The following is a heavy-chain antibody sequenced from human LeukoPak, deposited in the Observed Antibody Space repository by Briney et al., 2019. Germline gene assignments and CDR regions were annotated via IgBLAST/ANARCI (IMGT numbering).Heavy chain of an antibody. Sequence: ASVKVSCKASGYTFTSYDINWVRQATGQGLEWMGWMNPNSGNTGYAQKFQGRVTMTRNTSISTAYMELSSLRSEDTAVYYCARSHPWEWQQLVPMDLPNYYFDYWGQGTLVTVSS. CDR2: MNPNSGNT. D-gene: IGHD6-13*01. CDR1: GYTFTSYD. J-gene: IGHJ4*02. V-gene: IGHV1-8*01. CDR3: ARSHPWEWQQLVPMDLPNYYFDY.